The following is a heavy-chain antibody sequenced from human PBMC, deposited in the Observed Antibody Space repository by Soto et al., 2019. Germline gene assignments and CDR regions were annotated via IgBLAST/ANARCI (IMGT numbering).Heavy chain of an antibody. J-gene: IGHJ4*02. D-gene: IGHD6-13*01. Sequence: GGSLRLSCAASGFTFSRYWMHWVRQAPGKGLVWVSRISSYGSDTHYADSVKGRFTISRDNAKNTLYLQMNSLRADDTAVYYCASFIAAAGTADYWGQGTLVTVSS. CDR3: ASFIAAAGTADY. CDR2: ISSYGSDT. V-gene: IGHV3-74*01. CDR1: GFTFSRYW.